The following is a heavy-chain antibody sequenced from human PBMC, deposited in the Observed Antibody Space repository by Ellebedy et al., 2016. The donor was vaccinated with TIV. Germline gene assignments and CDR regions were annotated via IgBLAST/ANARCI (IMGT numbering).Heavy chain of an antibody. CDR3: ARGTHYYWFGMDV. CDR1: EFTFSTYS. V-gene: IGHV3-21*01. J-gene: IGHJ6*02. Sequence: GGSLRLSWEASEFTFSTYSMNWVRQAPGKGLEWVSSISSTSTYTFYADSVKGRFTIYRDNAKDSLYLQMNSLTAEDTAVYYCARGTHYYWFGMDVWGQGTTVTVSS. CDR2: ISSTSTYT.